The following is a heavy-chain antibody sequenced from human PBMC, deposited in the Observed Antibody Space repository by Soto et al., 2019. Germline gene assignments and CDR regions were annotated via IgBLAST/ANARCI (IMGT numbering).Heavy chain of an antibody. CDR1: GGSISSYY. V-gene: IGHV4-59*01. CDR2: IYYSGST. CDR3: ARDNKGELLWFGEPRYYYYGMDV. Sequence: SETLSLTCTVSGGSISSYYWSWIRQPPGKGLEWIGYIYYSGSTNYNPSLKSRVTISVDTSKNQFSLKLSSVTAADTAVYYCARDNKGELLWFGEPRYYYYGMDVWGQGTTVTVSS. J-gene: IGHJ6*02. D-gene: IGHD3-10*01.